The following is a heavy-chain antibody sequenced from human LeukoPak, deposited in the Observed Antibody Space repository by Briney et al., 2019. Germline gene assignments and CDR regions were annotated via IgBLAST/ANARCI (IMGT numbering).Heavy chain of an antibody. J-gene: IGHJ4*02. D-gene: IGHD3-10*01. Sequence: SETLSLTCAVYGGSFSGYYWGWIRQPPGKGLEWIGEINHSGSTNYNPSLKSRVTISVDTSKNQFSLKLSSVTAADTAVYYCARGLQYYYGSGHNFDYWGQGTLVTVSS. CDR2: INHSGST. CDR3: ARGLQYYYGSGHNFDY. V-gene: IGHV4-34*01. CDR1: GGSFSGYY.